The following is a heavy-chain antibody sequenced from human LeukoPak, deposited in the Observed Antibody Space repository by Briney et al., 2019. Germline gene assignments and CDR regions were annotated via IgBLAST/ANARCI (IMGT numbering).Heavy chain of an antibody. V-gene: IGHV3-64*01. D-gene: IGHD6-13*01. CDR2: ISSNGGST. CDR1: GFTFSSYA. Sequence: GGSLRLSCAASGFTFSSYAMHWVRQAPGKGLEYVSAISSNGGSTYYANSVKGRFTISRDNSRNTLYLQMGSLRAEDMAVYYCARAYYSSSWSRPYYYYYMDVWGKGTTVTISS. J-gene: IGHJ6*03. CDR3: ARAYYSSSWSRPYYYYYMDV.